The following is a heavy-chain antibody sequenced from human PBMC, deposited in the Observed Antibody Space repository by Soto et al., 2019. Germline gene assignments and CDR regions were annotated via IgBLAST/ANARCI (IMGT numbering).Heavy chain of an antibody. CDR1: GFTFSSYS. J-gene: IGHJ1*01. V-gene: IGHV3-48*01. D-gene: IGHD4-17*01. CDR3: ARVLHDYGDRPDRRAEYFQH. Sequence: GGSLRLSCAASGFTFSSYSMNWVRQAPGKGLEWVSYISSSSSTIYYADSVKGRFTISRDNAKNSLYLQMNSLRAEDTAVYYCARVLHDYGDRPDRRAEYFQHWGQGTLVTVSS. CDR2: ISSSSSTI.